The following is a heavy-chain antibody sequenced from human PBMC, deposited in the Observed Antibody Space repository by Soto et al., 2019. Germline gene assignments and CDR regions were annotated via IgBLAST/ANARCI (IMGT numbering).Heavy chain of an antibody. D-gene: IGHD5-18*01. CDR1: GGSISSYY. Sequence: SETLSLTCTVSGGSISSYYWSWIRQPPGKGLEWIGYIYYSGSTNYNPSLKSRVTISVDTSKNQFSLKLSSVTAADTAVYYYARGNSYGYYGWFDPWGQGTLVTVSS. CDR2: IYYSGST. J-gene: IGHJ5*02. V-gene: IGHV4-59*01. CDR3: ARGNSYGYYGWFDP.